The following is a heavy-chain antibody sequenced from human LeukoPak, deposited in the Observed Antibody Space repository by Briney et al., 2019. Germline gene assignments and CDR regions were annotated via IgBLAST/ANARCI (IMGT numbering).Heavy chain of an antibody. Sequence: LPGGSLRLSCAASGFTFSSYEMNWVRQAPGKGLEWVSGINWNGGSTGYADSVKGRFTISRDNAKNSLYLQMNSLRAEDTALYYCATGTGPVDVWGKGTTVTVSS. CDR2: INWNGGST. CDR1: GFTFSSYE. V-gene: IGHV3-20*04. J-gene: IGHJ6*04. CDR3: ATGTGPVDV. D-gene: IGHD1-14*01.